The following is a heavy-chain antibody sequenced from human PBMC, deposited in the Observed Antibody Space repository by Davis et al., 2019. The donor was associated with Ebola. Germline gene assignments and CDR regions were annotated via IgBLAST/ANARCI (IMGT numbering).Heavy chain of an antibody. CDR1: GGSFSGYY. D-gene: IGHD2-2*01. Sequence: MPSETLSLTCAVYGGSFSGYYWSWIRQPPGKGLEWIGEINHSGSTNYNPSLKSRVTISVDTSKNQFSLKLSSVTAADTAVYYCARSPPDIVVVPAATWFDPWGQGTLVTVSS. CDR3: ARSPPDIVVVPAATWFDP. V-gene: IGHV4-34*01. CDR2: INHSGST. J-gene: IGHJ5*02.